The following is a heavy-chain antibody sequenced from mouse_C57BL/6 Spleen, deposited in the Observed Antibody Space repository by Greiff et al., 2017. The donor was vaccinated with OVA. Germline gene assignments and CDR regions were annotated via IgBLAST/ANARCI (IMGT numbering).Heavy chain of an antibody. CDR2: INPNNGGT. Sequence: EVQLQQSGPELVKPGASVKISCKASGYTFTDYYMNWVKQSHGKSLEWIGDINPNNGGTSYNQKFKGKAPLTVAKSSSTAYMELRSLTSEDSAVYYCARKGDYYGSRGGFAYWGQGTLVTVSA. V-gene: IGHV1-26*01. D-gene: IGHD1-1*01. CDR3: ARKGDYYGSRGGFAY. CDR1: GYTFTDYY. J-gene: IGHJ3*01.